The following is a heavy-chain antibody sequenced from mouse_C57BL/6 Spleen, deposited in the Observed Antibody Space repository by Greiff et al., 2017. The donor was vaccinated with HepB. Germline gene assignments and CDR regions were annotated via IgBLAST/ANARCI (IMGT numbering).Heavy chain of an antibody. CDR2: ILPGSGST. D-gene: IGHD2-1*01. CDR1: GYTFTGYC. Sequence: QVQLQQSGAELMKPGASVKLSCKATGYTFTGYCIEWVKQRPGQGLEWIGEILPGSGSTNYNEKFKGKATFTADTSSNTAYMQLSSLTTEDTAIYSCTSNGTTTIVEGWYFAVWGTGTPVTVSS. J-gene: IGHJ1*03. CDR3: TSNGTTTIVEGWYFAV. V-gene: IGHV1-9*01.